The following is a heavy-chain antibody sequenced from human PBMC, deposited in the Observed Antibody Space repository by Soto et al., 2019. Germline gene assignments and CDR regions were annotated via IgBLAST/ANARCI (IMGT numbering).Heavy chain of an antibody. CDR2: INAGNGNT. Sequence: ASVKVSCKASGYTFTSYAMHWVRQAPGQRLEWMGWINAGNGNTKYSQKFQGRVTITRDTSASTSYMELSSLRSEDTAVYYCARELAHYYGSGIYYQWDYYYYGMDVSGQGTTATVSS. J-gene: IGHJ6*02. CDR1: GYTFTSYA. V-gene: IGHV1-3*01. D-gene: IGHD3-10*01. CDR3: ARELAHYYGSGIYYQWDYYYYGMDV.